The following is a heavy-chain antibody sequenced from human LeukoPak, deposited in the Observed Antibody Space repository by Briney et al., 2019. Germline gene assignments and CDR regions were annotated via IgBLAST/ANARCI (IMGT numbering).Heavy chain of an antibody. J-gene: IGHJ4*02. CDR3: TSRDFWSGYYIK. V-gene: IGHV1-69*13. Sequence: SVKVSCKASGYTFTAYYVHWVRQAPGLGLEWMGGIIPIFGTAKYAQKFQGRVTITADESTSTAYMELSSLRSEDTAMYYCTSRDFWSGYYIKWGQGTLVTVSS. CDR2: IIPIFGTA. D-gene: IGHD3-3*01. CDR1: GYTFTAYY.